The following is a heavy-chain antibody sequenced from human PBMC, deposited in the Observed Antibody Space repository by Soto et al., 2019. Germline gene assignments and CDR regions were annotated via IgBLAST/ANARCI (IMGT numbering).Heavy chain of an antibody. Sequence: QVQLVRSGAEVKKPGSSVKVSCKASGGTFSSYANSWVRQAPGQGLEWMGGIIPIFGTANYAQKFQGRVTITADESTSTAYMELSSLRSEDTAVYYCARVLDCSSTSCYNLYGMDVWGQGTTVTVSS. CDR2: IIPIFGTA. J-gene: IGHJ6*02. V-gene: IGHV1-69*01. CDR3: ARVLDCSSTSCYNLYGMDV. D-gene: IGHD2-2*01. CDR1: GGTFSSYA.